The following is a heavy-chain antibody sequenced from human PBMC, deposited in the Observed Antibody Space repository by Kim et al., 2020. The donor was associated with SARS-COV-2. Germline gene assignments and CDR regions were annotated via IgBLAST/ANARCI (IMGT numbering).Heavy chain of an antibody. V-gene: IGHV3-48*02. J-gene: IGHJ6*02. CDR3: ARRRNGMDV. CDR2: STI. Sequence: STIYYADSVKGRFTISRDNAKNSLYLQMNSLRDEDTAVYYCARRRNGMDVWGQGTTVTVSS.